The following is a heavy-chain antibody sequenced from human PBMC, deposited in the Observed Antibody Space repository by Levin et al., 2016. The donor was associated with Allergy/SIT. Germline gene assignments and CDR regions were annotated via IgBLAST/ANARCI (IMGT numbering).Heavy chain of an antibody. D-gene: IGHD4-17*01. V-gene: IGHV3-23*01. CDR1: GFTFSSYA. J-gene: IGHJ5*02. CDR2: ISGSGGST. CDR3: AKDLAGAFDP. Sequence: GESLKISCAASGFTFSSYAMSWVRQAPGKGLEWVSAISGSGGSTYYADSVKGRFTISRDNSKNTLYLQMNSLRAEDTAVYYCAKDLAGAFDPWGQGTLVTVSS.